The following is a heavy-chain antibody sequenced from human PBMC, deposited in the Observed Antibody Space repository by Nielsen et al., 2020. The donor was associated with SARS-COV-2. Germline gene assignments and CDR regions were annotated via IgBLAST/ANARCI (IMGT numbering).Heavy chain of an antibody. J-gene: IGHJ4*02. V-gene: IGHV7-4-1*02. CDR3: ARDGEPWGYSYKDY. D-gene: IGHD5-18*01. CDR1: GYTFTSYA. CDR2: INTNTGNP. Sequence: ASVKVSCKASGYTFTSYAMNWVRQAPGQGLEWMGWINTNTGNPTYAQGFTGRFVFSLDTSVSTAYLQISSLKAEDTAVYYCARDGEPWGYSYKDYWGQGTLVTVSS.